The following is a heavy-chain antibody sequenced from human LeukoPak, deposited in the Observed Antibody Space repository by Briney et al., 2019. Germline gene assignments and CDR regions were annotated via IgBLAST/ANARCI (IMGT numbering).Heavy chain of an antibody. Sequence: SETLSLTCTVSGDSIKNYYWIWIRQSPGKGLEWIGYIYYSGSTYCNPSLKSRVTMSVDTSKNQFSLKLNSVTAADTAVYYCARAGYCSSTSCQWVPLVWGQGTTVTVSS. CDR3: ARAGYCSSTSCQWVPLV. V-gene: IGHV4-59*01. J-gene: IGHJ6*02. CDR1: GDSIKNYY. D-gene: IGHD2-2*03. CDR2: IYYSGST.